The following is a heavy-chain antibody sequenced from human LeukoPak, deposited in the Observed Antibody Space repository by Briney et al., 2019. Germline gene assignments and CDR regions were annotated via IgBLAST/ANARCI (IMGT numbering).Heavy chain of an antibody. V-gene: IGHV5-51*01. CDR2: IHPGDSDT. Sequence: RGESLKISCKGSGYSFTSYWIGWVRQMPGKGLEWMGIIHPGDSDTRYSPSFQGQVTISADKSISTAYLQWSSPKASDTAMYYCASSDVAMGQGGVYWGQGTLVTVSS. CDR1: GYSFTSYW. J-gene: IGHJ4*02. D-gene: IGHD5-18*01. CDR3: ASSDVAMGQGGVY.